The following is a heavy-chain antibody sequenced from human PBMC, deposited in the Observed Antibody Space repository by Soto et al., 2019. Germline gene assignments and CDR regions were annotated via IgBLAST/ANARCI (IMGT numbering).Heavy chain of an antibody. CDR3: ASLVGDYDSYFDH. D-gene: IGHD5-12*01. Sequence: PGESLKISCKASGYDFARTWIGWVRHLPGKGLDWLGIIYPGDSETRYSPSFRGQVTFSVDMSISTAYLQWSSLKTSDIAIYYCASLVGDYDSYFDHWGQGTRVTVSS. J-gene: IGHJ4*02. CDR2: IYPGDSET. CDR1: GYDFARTW. V-gene: IGHV5-51*01.